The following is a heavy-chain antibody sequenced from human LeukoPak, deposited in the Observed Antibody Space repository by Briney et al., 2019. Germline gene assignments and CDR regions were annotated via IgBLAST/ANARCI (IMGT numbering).Heavy chain of an antibody. CDR1: GFTFSDYY. CDR3: AREYSSGWYDY. D-gene: IGHD6-19*01. Sequence: GGSLRLSCAAFGFTFSDYYMSWIRQAPGKGLEWVSYISSSGSTIYYADSVKGRFTISRDNAKNSLYLQMNSLRAEDTAVYYCAREYSSGWYDYWGQGTLVTVSS. J-gene: IGHJ4*02. V-gene: IGHV3-11*01. CDR2: ISSSGSTI.